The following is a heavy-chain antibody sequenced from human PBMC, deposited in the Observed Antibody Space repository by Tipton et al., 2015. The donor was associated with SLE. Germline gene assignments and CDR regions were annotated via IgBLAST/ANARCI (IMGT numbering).Heavy chain of an antibody. J-gene: IGHJ4*02. V-gene: IGHV4-39*07. CDR1: GGSISSSSYY. D-gene: IGHD5-24*01. Sequence: TLSLTCTVSGGSISSSSYYWIWTRQPPGMGLEWIGEINHSGSTNYNPSLKSRVTISVDTSKNQFSLKLSSVTAADTAVYYCARNRGWLQGLPNPFYYFGPGTLVTISS. CDR2: INHSGST. CDR3: ARNRGWLQGLPNPFYY.